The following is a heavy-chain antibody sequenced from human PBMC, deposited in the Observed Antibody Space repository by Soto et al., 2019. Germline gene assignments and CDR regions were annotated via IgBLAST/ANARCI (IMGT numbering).Heavy chain of an antibody. CDR2: ISGSGGSP. J-gene: IGHJ4*02. CDR3: AKARCSTTNCYVPDY. D-gene: IGHD2-2*01. Sequence: GGSLRLSCAASGFTFSTYTMSWVRRAPGKGLEWVSAISGSGGSPSYADSVQGRFSISRDNPKKTLYLQMNSLRAEDTAVYYCAKARCSTTNCYVPDYWGQGTLGTVSS. V-gene: IGHV3-23*01. CDR1: GFTFSTYT.